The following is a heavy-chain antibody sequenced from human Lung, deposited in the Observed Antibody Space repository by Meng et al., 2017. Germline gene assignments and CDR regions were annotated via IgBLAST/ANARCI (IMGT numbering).Heavy chain of an antibody. D-gene: IGHD4-17*01. CDR3: ARDPNHGDPGVRDF. CDR2: INLDGSDK. Sequence: GESLKISCVASGFSFTSYHMTWVRQAPGKGLEWVANINLDGSDKAYADSVKGRFTISRDNSQNSLYLQINSLRAEDTAVYYCARDPNHGDPGVRDFWGQGTLVTSPQ. CDR1: GFSFTSYH. J-gene: IGHJ4*02. V-gene: IGHV3-7*01.